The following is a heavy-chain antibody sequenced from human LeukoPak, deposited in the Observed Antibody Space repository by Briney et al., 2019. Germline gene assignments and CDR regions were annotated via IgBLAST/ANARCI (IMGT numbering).Heavy chain of an antibody. CDR1: GGSFSGYY. V-gene: IGHV4-39*01. Sequence: SETLSLTCAVYGGSFSGYYWGWIRQPPGKGLEWIGSIYYSGSTYHNPSLKSRVTISVDTSKNQFSLKLSSVTAADTAVYYCAAQKDYYDSSGYYTNWFDPWGQGTLVTVSS. CDR3: AAQKDYYDSSGYYTNWFDP. D-gene: IGHD3-22*01. CDR2: IYYSGST. J-gene: IGHJ5*02.